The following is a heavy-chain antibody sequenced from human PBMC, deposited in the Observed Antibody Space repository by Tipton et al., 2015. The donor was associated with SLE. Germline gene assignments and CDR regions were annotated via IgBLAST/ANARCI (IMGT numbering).Heavy chain of an antibody. CDR3: ARVFRKDVVVVPAYYYYYYMDV. Sequence: TLSLTCAVYGGSFSGYYWSWIRQPPGKGLEWIGEINHSGSTNYNPSLKSRVTISVDTPKNQLSLKLSSVTAADTAVYYCARVFRKDVVVVPAYYYYYYMDVWGKGTTVIVSS. J-gene: IGHJ6*03. CDR2: INHSGST. CDR1: GGSFSGYY. D-gene: IGHD2-2*01. V-gene: IGHV4-34*01.